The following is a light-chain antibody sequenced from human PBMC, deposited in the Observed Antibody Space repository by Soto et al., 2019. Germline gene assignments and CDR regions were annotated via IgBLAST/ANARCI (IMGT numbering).Light chain of an antibody. V-gene: IGKV3-15*01. J-gene: IGKJ1*01. CDR3: QQYNSWPPAWT. CDR2: GAS. CDR1: QSVSSN. Sequence: EILMTQSPATLSVSPGERATVSCRASQSVSSNLAWYQQKPGQAPRLLIYGASTRATGIPARFSGSGSGTEFTLTISSLQSEDFAVYYCQQYNSWPPAWTFGQGTKVEI.